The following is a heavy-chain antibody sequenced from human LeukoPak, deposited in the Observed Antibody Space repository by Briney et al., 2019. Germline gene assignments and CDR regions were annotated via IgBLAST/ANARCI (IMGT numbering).Heavy chain of an antibody. J-gene: IGHJ3*02. V-gene: IGHV1-8*01. D-gene: IGHD3-9*01. Sequence: ASVKVSCKASGYTFTSYDINWVRQATGQGLEWMGWMNPNSGNTGYAQKFQGRVTMTRNTSISTAYMELSSLRSEDTAVYYCARGAYDTLLGGLDGAFDIWGQGTMVTVSS. CDR3: ARGAYDTLLGGLDGAFDI. CDR2: MNPNSGNT. CDR1: GYTFTSYD.